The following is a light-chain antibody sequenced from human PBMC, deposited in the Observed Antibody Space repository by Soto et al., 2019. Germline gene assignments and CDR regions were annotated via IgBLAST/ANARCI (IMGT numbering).Light chain of an antibody. J-gene: IGLJ1*01. V-gene: IGLV1-44*01. CDR3: AVWDASRGV. Sequence: QSALTQPPSASGTPGQRVTISCAGSSSNIGSKSVNWYQQVPGTAPKLLIHSNSQRPSGVPDRFSGSKSGTSASLAISGLQSEDEADYSSAVWDASRGVFGTGTKVTVL. CDR2: SNS. CDR1: SSNIGSKS.